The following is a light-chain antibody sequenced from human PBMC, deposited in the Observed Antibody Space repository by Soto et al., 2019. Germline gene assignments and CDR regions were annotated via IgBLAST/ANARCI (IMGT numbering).Light chain of an antibody. J-gene: IGLJ1*01. CDR1: SSDVGGYNY. CDR3: NSYGGANNFGV. V-gene: IGLV2-8*01. Sequence: QSALTQPPSASGSPGQSVTISCTGTSSDVGGYNYVSWYQQHPGKAPKLIIYGVSERPSGVPDRFSGSKSGNTASLTVSGLQAEDEADYYCNSYGGANNFGVFGTGTKVTVL. CDR2: GVS.